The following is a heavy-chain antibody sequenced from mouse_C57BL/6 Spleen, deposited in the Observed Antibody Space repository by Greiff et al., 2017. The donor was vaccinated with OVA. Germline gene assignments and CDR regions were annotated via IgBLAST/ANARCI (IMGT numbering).Heavy chain of an antibody. D-gene: IGHD1-1*01. Sequence: EVQGVESGGGLVQPGGSLSLSCAASGFTFTDYYMSWVRQPPGKALEWLGFIRNKANGYTTEYSASVKGRFTISRDNSQSILYLQMNALRAEDSATYYGARFRFTTVASYYAMDYWGQGTSVTVSS. CDR3: ARFRFTTVASYYAMDY. J-gene: IGHJ4*01. CDR1: GFTFTDYY. CDR2: IRNKANGYTT. V-gene: IGHV7-3*01.